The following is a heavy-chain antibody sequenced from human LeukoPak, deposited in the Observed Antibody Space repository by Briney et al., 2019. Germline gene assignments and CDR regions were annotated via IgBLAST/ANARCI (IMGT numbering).Heavy chain of an antibody. CDR1: GGTFSSYA. D-gene: IGHD2-2*01. CDR2: IIPILGIA. Sequence: SVKVSCKASGGTFSSYAISWVRQAPGQGLEWMGRIIPILGIANYAQKFQGRVTITADKSTSTAYMELSSLRSEDTAVYYCARRSPAYYGMDVWGQGTTVTVS. CDR3: ARRSPAYYGMDV. J-gene: IGHJ6*02. V-gene: IGHV1-69*04.